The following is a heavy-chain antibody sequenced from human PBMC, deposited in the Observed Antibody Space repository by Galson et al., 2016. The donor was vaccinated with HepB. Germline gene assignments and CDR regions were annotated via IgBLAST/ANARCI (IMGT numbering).Heavy chain of an antibody. Sequence: CAISGDSVSSNSAAWNWFRQSPSRGLEWLGRTYYRSRWYNDYAISVKGRITVNPDTSKNQFSLQLNSVTPEDTAVYYFARDAPGDGTEIDSWGQGTLVTVSS. V-gene: IGHV6-1*01. CDR3: ARDAPGDGTEIDS. CDR1: GDSVSSNSAA. J-gene: IGHJ4*02. CDR2: TYYRSRWYN. D-gene: IGHD6-19*01.